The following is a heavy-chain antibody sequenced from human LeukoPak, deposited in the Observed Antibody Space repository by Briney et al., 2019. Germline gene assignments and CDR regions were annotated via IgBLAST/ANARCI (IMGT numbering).Heavy chain of an antibody. D-gene: IGHD2-15*01. CDR3: AKRVVAANNLDY. V-gene: IGHV3-30*18. J-gene: IGHJ4*02. Sequence: AGGSLRLSCAASGFTFSSYGMHWVRQAPGKGLEGVAVISYDGSNKYYADSVKGRFTISRDNSKNTLYLQMNSLRAEDTAVYYCAKRVVAANNLDYWGQGTLVTVSS. CDR2: ISYDGSNK. CDR1: GFTFSSYG.